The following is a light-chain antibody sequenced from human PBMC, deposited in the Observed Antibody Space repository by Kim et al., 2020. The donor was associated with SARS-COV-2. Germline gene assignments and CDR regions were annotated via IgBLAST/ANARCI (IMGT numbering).Light chain of an antibody. V-gene: IGKV1-5*01. CDR2: NSS. Sequence: GDRVTITCRASPSIISWLSWYQQNPGRAPKLLIYNSSSLESEVPSRFSGSGTGTASTLHISSLQRDDFTAYYCHQTHTNSLTFGEVT. CDR1: PSIISW. CDR3: HQTHTNSLT. J-gene: IGKJ4*01.